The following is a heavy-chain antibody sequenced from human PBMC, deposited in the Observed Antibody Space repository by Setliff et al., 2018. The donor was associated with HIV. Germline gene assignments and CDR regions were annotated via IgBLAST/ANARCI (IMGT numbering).Heavy chain of an antibody. D-gene: IGHD3-3*01. CDR2: ISTHNDDT. V-gene: IGHV1-18*01. J-gene: IGHJ4*02. CDR1: GYTFTTYA. Sequence: ASVKVSCKASGYTFTTYAISWVRQAPGQGLEWMGWISTHNDDTDYAQKFQGRVTMTRDTSTSTVYMELRSLRSDDTAVYYCARGIENFWSGYIRWGPGTLVTVSS. CDR3: ARGIENFWSGYIR.